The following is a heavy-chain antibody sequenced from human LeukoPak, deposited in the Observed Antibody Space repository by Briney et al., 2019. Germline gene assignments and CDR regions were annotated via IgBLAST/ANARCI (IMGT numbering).Heavy chain of an antibody. CDR1: GDSISSYY. CDR3: ARAYCGGDCPIDY. CDR2: IYYSGST. V-gene: IGHV4-59*01. Sequence: SETLSLTCTVSGDSISSYYWSWIRQPPGKGLEWIGYIYYSGSTNYNPSLKSRVTISVDTSKNQFSLKLSSVTAADTAVYYCARAYCGGDCPIDYWGQGTLVTVSS. J-gene: IGHJ4*02. D-gene: IGHD2-21*02.